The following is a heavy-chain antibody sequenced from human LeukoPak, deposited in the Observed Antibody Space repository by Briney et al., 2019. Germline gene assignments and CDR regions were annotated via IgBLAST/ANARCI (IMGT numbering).Heavy chain of an antibody. V-gene: IGHV4-34*01. D-gene: IGHD5-12*01. CDR2: INHSGST. J-gene: IGHJ4*02. Sequence: SETLSLTCAVYGGSFSGYYWSWIRQPPGKGLEWIGEINHSGSTNYNPSLKRRVTISVDTSKNQFSLKLSSVTAADTAVYDCARPDGYAGSGPIDCWGQGTLVTVSS. CDR3: ARPDGYAGSGPIDC. CDR1: GGSFSGYY.